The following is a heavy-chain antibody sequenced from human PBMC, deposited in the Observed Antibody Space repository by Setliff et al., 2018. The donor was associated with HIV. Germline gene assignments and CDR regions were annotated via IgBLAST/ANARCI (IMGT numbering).Heavy chain of an antibody. Sequence: SETLSLTCSVSGASIRTTSYPWGWIRQAPGKGLEWIGSIYYSPSLRDRVTISIDASKNHFSLKMTSVTAADTAIYYCATLSLIGRYFDFWGRGTLVTVSS. CDR3: ATLSLIGRYFDF. CDR1: GASIRTTSYP. CDR2: IYYS. J-gene: IGHJ2*01. D-gene: IGHD1-26*01. V-gene: IGHV4-39*02.